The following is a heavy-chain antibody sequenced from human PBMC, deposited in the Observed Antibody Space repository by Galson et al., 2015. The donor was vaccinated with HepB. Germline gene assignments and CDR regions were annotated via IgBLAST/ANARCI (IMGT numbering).Heavy chain of an antibody. Sequence: SLRLSCAASGFTFSSYAMHWVRQAPGKGLEWVAVISYDGSNKYYADSVKGRFTISRDNSKNTLYLQMNSLRAEDTAVYYCARDTGNYEYYYYGMDVWGQGTTVTVSS. V-gene: IGHV3-30-3*01. CDR1: GFTFSSYA. J-gene: IGHJ6*02. CDR3: ARDTGNYEYYYYGMDV. CDR2: ISYDGSNK. D-gene: IGHD1-7*01.